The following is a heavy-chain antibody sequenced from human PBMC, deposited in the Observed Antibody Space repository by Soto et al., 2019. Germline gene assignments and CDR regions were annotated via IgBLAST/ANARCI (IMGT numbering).Heavy chain of an antibody. Sequence: QVSLVQSGAEVKKPGASVKVSCKASGYTFTSYYVHWVRKAPGQGLEWRGIINPSGATTTNATNYQGRVPMTRETSTTTVYMELSSLRSGETAVYYCARRDCFNCRCYFKYWGQGTLGTVSS. D-gene: IGHD2-2*01. J-gene: IGHJ4*02. CDR1: GYTFTSYY. V-gene: IGHV1-46*01. CDR2: INPSGATT. CDR3: ARRDCFNCRCYFKY.